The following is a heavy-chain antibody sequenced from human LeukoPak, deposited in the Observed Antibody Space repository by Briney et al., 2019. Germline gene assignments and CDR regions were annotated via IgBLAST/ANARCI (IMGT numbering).Heavy chain of an antibody. J-gene: IGHJ4*02. Sequence: GSLRLSCAASEFSVGSNYMTWVRQAPGKGLEWIGEIYHSGSANYNPSLKSRVTISVDKSKNQFSLKLSSVTAADTAVYYCARDFEGSSGLFDYWGQGTLVTVSS. D-gene: IGHD6-19*01. CDR2: IYHSGSA. CDR1: EFSVGSNY. V-gene: IGHV4-4*02. CDR3: ARDFEGSSGLFDY.